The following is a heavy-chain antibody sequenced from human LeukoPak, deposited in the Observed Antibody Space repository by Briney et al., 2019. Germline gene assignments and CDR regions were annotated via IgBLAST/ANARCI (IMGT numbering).Heavy chain of an antibody. J-gene: IGHJ2*01. Sequence: GGSLRLSCAASGFTVSSNYTSWVRQAPGKGLERVSVIYSGGSTYYADSVKGRFTISRDNSKNTLYLQMNSLRAEDTAVYYCARDLTGDWYFDLWGRGTLVTVSS. D-gene: IGHD3-9*01. CDR3: ARDLTGDWYFDL. CDR1: GFTVSSNY. V-gene: IGHV3-53*01. CDR2: IYSGGST.